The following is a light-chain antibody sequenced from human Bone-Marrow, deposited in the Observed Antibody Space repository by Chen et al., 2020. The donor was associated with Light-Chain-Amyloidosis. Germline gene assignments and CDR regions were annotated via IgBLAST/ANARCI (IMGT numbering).Light chain of an antibody. CDR1: QSVRNY. CDR2: DAS. J-gene: IGKJ3*01. Sequence: EIVLTQSPATLSLSPGVRATLSCRASQSVRNYLAWYQQKPGQAPRLLIYDASTRATGIPARFSGSGSGTDFTLTINSLEPEDCAVYYCQQRSSWPITFGPGTRVDIK. CDR3: QQRSSWPIT. V-gene: IGKV3-11*01.